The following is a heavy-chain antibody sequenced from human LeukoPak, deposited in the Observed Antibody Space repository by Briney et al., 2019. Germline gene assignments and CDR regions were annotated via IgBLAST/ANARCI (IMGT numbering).Heavy chain of an antibody. Sequence: PGGSLRLSCAATGFTFFNYALAWVRQAPGKGLQSVSYISHSGHRTYYTASELGRFTVSRDNSKNTLYLEMKGLTAEDTAVYYCAKDRRHCTSTFCSGDHFDSWGQGTLVTVSS. CDR1: GFTFFNYA. V-gene: IGHV3-23*01. CDR3: AKDRRHCTSTFCSGDHFDS. D-gene: IGHD2-8*01. J-gene: IGHJ4*02. CDR2: ISHSGHRT.